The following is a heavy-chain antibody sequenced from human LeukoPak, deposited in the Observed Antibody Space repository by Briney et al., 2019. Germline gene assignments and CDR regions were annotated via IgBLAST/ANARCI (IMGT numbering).Heavy chain of an antibody. Sequence: PSVTLSLTCTVPGGAISSYYWSWIRQPPGRGLEWIGYVSYTGDASQNPSLRGRVTMSVDTSNNQVSLELSSVTAADTAVYYCARGWNYSDYWGQGTLVTVSS. V-gene: IGHV4-59*01. CDR3: ARGWNYSDY. CDR1: GGAISSYY. CDR2: VSYTGDA. J-gene: IGHJ4*02. D-gene: IGHD3-3*01.